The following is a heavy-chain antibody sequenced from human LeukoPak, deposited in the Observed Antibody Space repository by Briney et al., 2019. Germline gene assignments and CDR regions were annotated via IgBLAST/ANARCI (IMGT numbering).Heavy chain of an antibody. CDR2: IYTSGST. CDR1: GGSISSGSYY. CDR3: ARDGRGLGFYYYYMDV. V-gene: IGHV4-61*02. J-gene: IGHJ6*03. Sequence: SETLSLTCTVSGGSISSGSYYWSWIRQPAGKGLEWIGRIYTSGSTNYNPSLKSRVTISVDTSKNQFSLKLSSVTAADTAVYYCARDGRGLGFYYYYMDVWGKGTTVTVSS.